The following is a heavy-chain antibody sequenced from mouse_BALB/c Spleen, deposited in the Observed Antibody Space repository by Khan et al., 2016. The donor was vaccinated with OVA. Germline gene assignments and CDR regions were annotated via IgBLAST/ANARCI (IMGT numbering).Heavy chain of an antibody. Sequence: VQLQESGAELMKPGASVTISCKATGYTFSMYWIEWVKQRPGHGLEWIGDILSGSGSTNNNEKFKGKATFTADTSSNTAYMELSSLTSEDSAVYYCARGGYNPAMDYWDQGTSVTVSS. CDR1: GYTFSMYW. D-gene: IGHD1-3*01. V-gene: IGHV1-9*01. CDR2: ILSGSGST. CDR3: ARGGYNPAMDY. J-gene: IGHJ4*01.